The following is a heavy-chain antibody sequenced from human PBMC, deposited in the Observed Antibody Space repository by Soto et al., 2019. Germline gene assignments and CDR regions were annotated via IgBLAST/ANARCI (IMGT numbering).Heavy chain of an antibody. D-gene: IGHD1-1*01. V-gene: IGHV6-1*01. CDR3: AREEQQWPAAFDV. Sequence: LSLAGPISGDSVASNGASSNWIRQSPSRGLEWLGRTYYRLKWYYHYADSVESRISISPDASRNQISLQLNSVTPEDTAVYYCAREEQQWPAAFDVWGQGTVVSLSS. CDR2: TYYRLKWYY. CDR1: GDSVASNGAS. J-gene: IGHJ3*01.